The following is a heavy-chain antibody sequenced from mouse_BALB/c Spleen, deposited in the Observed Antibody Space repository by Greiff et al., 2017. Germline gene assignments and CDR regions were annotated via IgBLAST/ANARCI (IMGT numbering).Heavy chain of an antibody. J-gene: IGHJ3*01. CDR2: IYPGDGDT. Sequence: VQLVESGAELVRPGSSVKISCKASGYAFSSYWMNWVKQRPGQGLEWIGQIYPGDGDTNYNGKFKGKATLTADKSSSTAYMQLSSLTSEDSAVYFCARINWEEFAYWGQGTLVTVSA. V-gene: IGHV1-80*01. CDR3: ARINWEEFAY. CDR1: GYAFSSYW. D-gene: IGHD4-1*02.